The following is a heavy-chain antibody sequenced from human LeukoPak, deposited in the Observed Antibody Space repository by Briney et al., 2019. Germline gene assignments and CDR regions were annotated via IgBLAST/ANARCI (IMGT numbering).Heavy chain of an antibody. Sequence: DPSETLSLTCTVSGGSVSSGSYYWSWIRQPPGKGLEWIGYIYYSGSTNYNPSLKSRVTISVDTSKNQFPLKLSSVPAADTAVYYCARRYYDIPNWFDPWGQGTLVTVSS. V-gene: IGHV4-61*01. CDR2: IYYSGST. D-gene: IGHD3-9*01. CDR3: ARRYYDIPNWFDP. J-gene: IGHJ5*02. CDR1: GGSVSSGSYY.